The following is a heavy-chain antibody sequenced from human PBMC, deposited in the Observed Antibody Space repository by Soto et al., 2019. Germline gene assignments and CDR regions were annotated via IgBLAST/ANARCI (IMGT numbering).Heavy chain of an antibody. V-gene: IGHV3-21*01. J-gene: IGHJ4*02. CDR2: ISSDSTYI. D-gene: IGHD2-15*01. Sequence: EVQLVESGGGLVKPGGSLRLSCADSGFTFGSHSMFWVRQAPGTGLEWVASISSDSTYIFYADSVKGRFAISRDNAKNSLSLQMDSLRAEDTAVYYCARGGLVVVRAATRPLAYWGQGTLVTVSS. CDR3: ARGGLVVVRAATRPLAY. CDR1: GFTFGSHS.